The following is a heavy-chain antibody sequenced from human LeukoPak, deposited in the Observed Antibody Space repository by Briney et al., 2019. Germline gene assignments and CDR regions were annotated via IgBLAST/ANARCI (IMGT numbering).Heavy chain of an antibody. J-gene: IGHJ5*02. D-gene: IGHD6-13*01. CDR3: ARDRSSWYVSWFDP. V-gene: IGHV1-69*13. CDR1: GGTFSIYA. Sequence: SVTVSCTASGGTFSIYAISWVRQAPGQGLEWMGGIIPIFGTANYAQKFQGRVTITADESTSTAYMELSSLRSEDTAVYYCARDRSSWYVSWFDPWGQGTLVTVSS. CDR2: IIPIFGTA.